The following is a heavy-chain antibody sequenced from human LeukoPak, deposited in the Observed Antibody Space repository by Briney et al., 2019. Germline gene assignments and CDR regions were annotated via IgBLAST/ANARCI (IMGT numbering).Heavy chain of an antibody. J-gene: IGHJ4*02. CDR3: ARPIRYDSGGY. Sequence: GGSLRLSCAASGFTFSSYYMGWVRQAPGKGLEWVANIKQDGSEKYYVDSVKGRFTISRDNAKNSLYLQMNSLRAEDTAVYYCARPIRYDSGGYWGQGTLVTVSS. D-gene: IGHD3-10*01. V-gene: IGHV3-7*03. CDR2: IKQDGSEK. CDR1: GFTFSSYY.